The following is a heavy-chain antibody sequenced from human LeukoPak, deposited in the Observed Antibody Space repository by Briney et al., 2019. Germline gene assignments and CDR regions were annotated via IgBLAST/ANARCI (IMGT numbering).Heavy chain of an antibody. V-gene: IGHV3-21*01. CDR3: AREIFAAYCGGDCYSP. CDR2: ISSSSSYI. CDR1: GFTFSSYS. J-gene: IGHJ5*02. Sequence: PGGSLRLSCAASGFTFSSYSMNWVRQAPGKGLEWVSSISSSSSYIYYADSVKGRFTISRDNAKNSLYLQMNSLRAEDTAVYYCAREIFAAYCGGDCYSPWGQGTLVTVSS. D-gene: IGHD2-21*02.